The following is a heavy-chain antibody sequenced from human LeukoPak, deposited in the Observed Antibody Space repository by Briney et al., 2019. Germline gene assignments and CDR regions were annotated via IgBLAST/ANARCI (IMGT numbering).Heavy chain of an antibody. Sequence: PGGSLRLSCAASGFTFSSYWMSWVRQAPGKGLEWVANIKQDGSEKYYVDSVKGRFTISRDNAKNSLYLQMNSLRAEDTAVYYCARDYLGYSSSWYEFPPMRPIDYWGQGTLVTVSS. D-gene: IGHD6-13*01. J-gene: IGHJ4*02. CDR2: IKQDGSEK. CDR1: GFTFSSYW. CDR3: ARDYLGYSSSWYEFPPMRPIDY. V-gene: IGHV3-7*01.